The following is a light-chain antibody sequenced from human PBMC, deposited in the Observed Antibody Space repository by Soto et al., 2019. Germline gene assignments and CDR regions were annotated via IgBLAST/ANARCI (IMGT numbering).Light chain of an antibody. J-gene: IGKJ1*01. V-gene: IGKV2-30*01. Sequence: VVMTQSPLSLPVTLGQPASISCSSSQILVDRDGNTYFNWYQQRPGQPPRRLIYKVSYRDSGVPDRFSGSGSGTDFTLKISRVESEDVGFYYCMQGTLWPWTFGQGTKVDIK. CDR1: QILVDRDGNTY. CDR3: MQGTLWPWT. CDR2: KVS.